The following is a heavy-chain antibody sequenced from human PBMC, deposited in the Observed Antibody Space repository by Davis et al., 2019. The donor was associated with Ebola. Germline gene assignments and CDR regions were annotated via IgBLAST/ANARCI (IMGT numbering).Heavy chain of an antibody. V-gene: IGHV3-9*01. CDR2: ISWNSGSI. CDR1: GFTFDDYA. Sequence: SLKISCAASGFTFDDYAMHWVRQAPGKGLEWVSGISWNSGSIGYADSVKGRFTISRDNSKNTLYLQMNSLRAEDTAVYYCAKVRSYDAFDIWGQGTTVTVSS. J-gene: IGHJ3*02. CDR3: AKVRSYDAFDI.